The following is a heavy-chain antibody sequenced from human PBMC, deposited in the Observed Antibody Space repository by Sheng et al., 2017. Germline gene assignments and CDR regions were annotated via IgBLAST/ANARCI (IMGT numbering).Heavy chain of an antibody. CDR2: ISASGATT. V-gene: IGHV3-23*04. CDR3: AKGGSYTTFPTDS. CDR1: GFTFSSFA. J-gene: IGHJ5*01. D-gene: IGHD3-3*01. Sequence: EVQLVESGGGLVQPGGSLRLSCAASGFTFSSFAMTWVRQAPGEGLDWVSSISASGATTYDADSVKGRFSISRDSSKNTVYLQMNSPRAEDTAVYYCAKGGSYTTFPTDSSG.